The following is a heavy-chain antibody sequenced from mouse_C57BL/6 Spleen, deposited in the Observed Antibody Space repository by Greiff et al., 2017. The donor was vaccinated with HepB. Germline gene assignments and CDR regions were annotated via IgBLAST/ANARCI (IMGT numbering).Heavy chain of an antibody. J-gene: IGHJ2*01. D-gene: IGHD2-1*01. CDR3: ARLLINFDY. CDR2: INPSNGRT. Sequence: QVQLQQPGAELVNPGASVNLSCKASGYTLTSYWMHWVKQRPGQGLEWIGEINPSNGRTNYNEKFKSKATLTVDKSSSTAYMQLRSPTSEDSAVYYCARLLINFDYWSQVTTLTVSS. CDR1: GYTLTSYW. V-gene: IGHV1S81*02.